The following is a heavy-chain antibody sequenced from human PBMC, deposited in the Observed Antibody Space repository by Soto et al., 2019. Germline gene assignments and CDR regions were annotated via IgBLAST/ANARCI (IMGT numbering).Heavy chain of an antibody. CDR1: GFTFSSYA. V-gene: IGHV3-23*01. CDR3: AKDPYYYDSSGYPPGY. J-gene: IGHJ4*02. CDR2: ISVSVGIT. Sequence: AGGSLRLSCAASGFTFSSYAMSWVRQAPGKGLEWVSAISVSVGITYYADSVKGRFTISRDNSKNTLYLQMNSLRAEDTAVYYCAKDPYYYDSSGYPPGYWGKGTLVTVSS. D-gene: IGHD3-22*01.